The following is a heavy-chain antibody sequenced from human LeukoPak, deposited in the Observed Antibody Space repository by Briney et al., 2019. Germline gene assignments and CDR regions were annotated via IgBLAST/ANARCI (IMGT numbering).Heavy chain of an antibody. Sequence: PAGSLRLSCAASGFTFSSYAMHWVRQAPGKGLGWVAVISYDGRNKYYADSMTGRFSISRDNSKNTTYLQMNSLRAVDTAVYYCARGDRGSQHFDYWGQGTLVTVSS. J-gene: IGHJ4*02. CDR1: GFTFSSYA. CDR3: ARGDRGSQHFDY. CDR2: ISYDGRNK. D-gene: IGHD3-16*01. V-gene: IGHV3-30*04.